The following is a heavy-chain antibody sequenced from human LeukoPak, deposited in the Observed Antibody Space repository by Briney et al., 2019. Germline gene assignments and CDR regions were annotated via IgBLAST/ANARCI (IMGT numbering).Heavy chain of an antibody. V-gene: IGHV4-39*07. D-gene: IGHD6-6*01. CDR3: ARAGYRGSGSSSEIDY. J-gene: IGHJ4*02. CDR2: IYYSGIT. Sequence: PSETLSLTCAVSGGSINSVNYYWGWIRQPPGKGLEWIGTIYYSGITYDNPSLKSRVSISIDTSKNHSSLTLNSVTAADTAVYYCARAGYRGSGSSSEIDYWGQGTLVTVSS. CDR1: GGSINSVNYY.